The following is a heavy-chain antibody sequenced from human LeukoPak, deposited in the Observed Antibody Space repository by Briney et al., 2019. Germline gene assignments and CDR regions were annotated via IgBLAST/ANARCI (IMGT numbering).Heavy chain of an antibody. J-gene: IGHJ4*02. D-gene: IGHD3-3*01. CDR1: GFTFSSYA. CDR2: ISGSGGST. Sequence: GGSLRLSCAASGFTFSSYAMSWVRQAPGKGLEWVSAISGSGGSTYYADSVKGRFTISRDNSKNTLYLQMNSLRAEDTAVYYCAKDFHKNFWSGLFDYWGQGTLVTVSS. V-gene: IGHV3-23*01. CDR3: AKDFHKNFWSGLFDY.